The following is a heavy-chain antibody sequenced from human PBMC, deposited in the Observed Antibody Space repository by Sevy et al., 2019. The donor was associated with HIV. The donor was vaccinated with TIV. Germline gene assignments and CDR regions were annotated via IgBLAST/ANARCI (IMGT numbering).Heavy chain of an antibody. Sequence: ASVKVSCKASGGTFSSYAISWVRQAPGQGLEWMGGIIPIFGTANYVQKFQGRVTITADESTSTAYMELSSLRSEDTAVYYCARDFYGDYGGHYFDYWGQGTLVTVSS. CDR3: ARDFYGDYGGHYFDY. J-gene: IGHJ4*02. D-gene: IGHD4-17*01. CDR2: IIPIFGTA. V-gene: IGHV1-69*13. CDR1: GGTFSSYA.